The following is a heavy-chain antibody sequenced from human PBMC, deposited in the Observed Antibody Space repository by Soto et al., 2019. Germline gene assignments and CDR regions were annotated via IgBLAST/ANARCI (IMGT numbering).Heavy chain of an antibody. CDR1: GFTFSSYA. CDR2: ISYDGSNK. J-gene: IGHJ4*02. Sequence: PGGSLRLSCAASGFTFSSYAMHWVRQAPGKGLEWVAVISYDGSNKYYADSVKGRFTISRDNSKNTLYLQMNSLRAEDTDVYYCARGSNRYSYGSIDYWGQGTLVTVSS. CDR3: ARGSNRYSYGSIDY. D-gene: IGHD5-18*01. V-gene: IGHV3-30-3*01.